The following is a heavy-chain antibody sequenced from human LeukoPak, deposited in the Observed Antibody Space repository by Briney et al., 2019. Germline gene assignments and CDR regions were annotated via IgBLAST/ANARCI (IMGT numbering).Heavy chain of an antibody. CDR2: IYPGDSDT. CDR1: GYSFTSYW. CDR3: ARQGGDSSGYYYFDY. D-gene: IGHD3-22*01. V-gene: IGHV5-51*01. Sequence: KPGESLKISCKGSGYSFTSYWIGWVRQMPGKGLEWMGIIYPGDSDTRYSPSFQGQVTISADQSISTAYLQWSSLKASDTAMYYCARQGGDSSGYYYFDYWGQGTLVTVSS. J-gene: IGHJ4*02.